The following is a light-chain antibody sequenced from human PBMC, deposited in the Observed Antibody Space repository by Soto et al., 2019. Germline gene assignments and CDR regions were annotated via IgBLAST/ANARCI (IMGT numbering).Light chain of an antibody. CDR2: GAS. J-gene: IGKJ1*01. V-gene: IGKV3-20*01. CDR3: QQYGSSGT. Sequence: LLTQFPATLSLSPGQRATLSFRASQSVSNNYLAWYQQKPGQAPRLLIYGASNRATGIPDRFSGSGSGTDFTLTISRLEPEDFAVYYCQQYGSSGTFGQGTKVDIK. CDR1: QSVSNNY.